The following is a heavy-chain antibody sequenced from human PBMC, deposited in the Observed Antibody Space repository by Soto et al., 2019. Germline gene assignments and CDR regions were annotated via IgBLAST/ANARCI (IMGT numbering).Heavy chain of an antibody. Sequence: PGGSPRLSCAASGFTFSNAWMSWVRQAPGKGLEWVGRIKSKTDGGTTDFAAPVKGRFTISRDDSINTLFLQMDSLKTEDTAVYYCTTDDPINTYWGQGTLVTVSS. CDR3: TTDDPINTY. CDR2: IKSKTDGGTT. CDR1: GFTFSNAW. V-gene: IGHV3-15*01. J-gene: IGHJ4*02.